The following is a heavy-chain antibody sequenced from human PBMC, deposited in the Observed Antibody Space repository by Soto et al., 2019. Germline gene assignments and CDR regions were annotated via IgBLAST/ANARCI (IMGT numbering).Heavy chain of an antibody. J-gene: IGHJ2*01. CDR2: IYYSGST. V-gene: IGHV4-39*01. CDR1: GGSISSSSYY. Sequence: QLQLQESGPGLVKPSETLSLTCTVSGGSISSSSYYWGWIRQPPGKGLEWIGTIYYSGSTYYNPSLKSRVTMSVDTSKNQFSLKLSSVTAADTAVYYCARSSWGWFFDLWGRGTLVTVSS. CDR3: ARSSWGWFFDL. D-gene: IGHD7-27*01.